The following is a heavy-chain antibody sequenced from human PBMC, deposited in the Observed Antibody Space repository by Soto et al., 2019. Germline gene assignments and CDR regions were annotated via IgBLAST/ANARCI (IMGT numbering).Heavy chain of an antibody. J-gene: IGHJ5*02. CDR1: GYTFTSCD. CDR2: MNPNSGNT. V-gene: IGHV1-8*01. D-gene: IGHD6-13*01. CDR3: ARGPPYSSSWYVWFDP. Sequence: ASVKVSCKASGYTFTSCDINWVRQATGQGLEWMGWMNPNSGNTGYAQKFQGRVTMTRNTSISTAYMELSSLRSEDTAVYYCARGPPYSSSWYVWFDPWGQGTLVTVSS.